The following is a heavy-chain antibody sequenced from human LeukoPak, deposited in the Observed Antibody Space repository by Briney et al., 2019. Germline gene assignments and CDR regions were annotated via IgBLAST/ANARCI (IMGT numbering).Heavy chain of an antibody. CDR2: ISYDGSNK. CDR1: GFTFSSYA. CDR3: AKSPVLVVPSGAWFDP. J-gene: IGHJ5*02. Sequence: GRSLRLSCAASGFTFSSYAMHWVRQAPGKGLEWVAVISYDGSNKYYADSVKGRFTISRDNSKSTLYLQMNSLRAEDTAVYYCAKSPVLVVPSGAWFDPWGQGTLVTVSS. D-gene: IGHD2-2*01. V-gene: IGHV3-30-3*02.